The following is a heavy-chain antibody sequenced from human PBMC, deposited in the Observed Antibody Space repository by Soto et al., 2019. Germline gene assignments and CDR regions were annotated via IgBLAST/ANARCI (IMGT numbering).Heavy chain of an antibody. V-gene: IGHV1-69*01. D-gene: IGHD6-19*01. CDR1: GGTFSTYA. CDR3: ARPKGTYSSGYYYFAF. J-gene: IGHJ4*02. CDR2: IIPLLGTA. Sequence: QVQLEQSGGEVKQPGSSVRVSCKTSGGTFSTYAINWVRQAPGQGLEWMGAIIPLLGTADYSQKFQGRVTITEGESTSTADLGLSSLRFDDSAVYFCARPKGTYSSGYYYFAFWGQGTLVTVSS.